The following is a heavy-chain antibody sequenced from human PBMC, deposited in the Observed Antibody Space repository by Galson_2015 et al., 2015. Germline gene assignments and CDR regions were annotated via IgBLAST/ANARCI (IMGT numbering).Heavy chain of an antibody. V-gene: IGHV4-38-2*02. CDR3: ARDGVQLWYLGIAAAGNFDY. Sequence: SETLSLTCAVSGYSISSGYYWGWIRQPPGKGLEWIGSIYHSGSTYYNPSLKSRVTISVDTSENQFSLKLSSVTAADTAVYYCARDGVQLWYLGIAAAGNFDYWGQGTLVTVSS. CDR1: GYSISSGYY. D-gene: IGHD6-13*01. CDR2: IYHSGST. J-gene: IGHJ4*02.